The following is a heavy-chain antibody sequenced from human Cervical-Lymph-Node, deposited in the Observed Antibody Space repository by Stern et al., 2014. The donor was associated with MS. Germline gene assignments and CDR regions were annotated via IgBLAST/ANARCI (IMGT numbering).Heavy chain of an antibody. J-gene: IGHJ4*02. CDR2: ISYDGRDK. D-gene: IGHD1-26*01. V-gene: IGHV3-30*04. Sequence: VQLVESGGGVVQPGRSLRLSCAASGFVFRRYALHWVRQAPCKGLEWVALISYDGRDKYYTDSVKGRFTVSRDNSNNTVDLEMNSLRLEDTAVYYCAKGGSGSYLDWGQGSLVTVSS. CDR1: GFVFRRYA. CDR3: AKGGSGSYLD.